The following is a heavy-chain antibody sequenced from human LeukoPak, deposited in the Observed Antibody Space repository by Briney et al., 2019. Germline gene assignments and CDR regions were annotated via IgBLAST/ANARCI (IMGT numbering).Heavy chain of an antibody. J-gene: IGHJ4*02. D-gene: IGHD6-13*01. Sequence: GGSLRLSCAASGFTFSSYAMSWVRQAPGKGLEWVSAVSGSGGSTYYADSVKGRFTISRDNSKNTLYLQMNSLRADDTAVYYCAKDKEGAAAGGASDYWGQGTLVTVSS. V-gene: IGHV3-23*01. CDR3: AKDKEGAAAGGASDY. CDR1: GFTFSSYA. CDR2: VSGSGGST.